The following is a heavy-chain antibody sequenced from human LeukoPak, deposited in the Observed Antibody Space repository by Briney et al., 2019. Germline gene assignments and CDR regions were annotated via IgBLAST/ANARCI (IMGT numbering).Heavy chain of an antibody. V-gene: IGHV3-21*01. D-gene: IGHD3-22*01. CDR2: TSSSSSYI. CDR3: AGDSSGYYPYYFDY. J-gene: IGHJ4*02. CDR1: GFTFSSYS. Sequence: GGSLRLSCAASGFTFSSYSMNWVRQAPGKGLEWVSSTSSSSSYIYYADSVKGRFTISRDNAKNSLYLQMNSLRAEDTAVYYCAGDSSGYYPYYFDYWGQGTLVTVSS.